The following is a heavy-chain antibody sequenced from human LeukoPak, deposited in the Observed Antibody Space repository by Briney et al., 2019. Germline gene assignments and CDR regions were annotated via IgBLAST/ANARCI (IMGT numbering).Heavy chain of an antibody. CDR2: INHSGST. V-gene: IGHV4-34*01. CDR3: ARGRGEYYYGSGFYNWFDP. CDR1: GGSFSGYY. Sequence: PSETLSLTCAVYGGSFSGYYWSWIRQPPGKGLEWIGEINHSGSTNYNPSLKSRVTISVDTSKNQFSLKLSSVTAADTAVYYCARGRGEYYYGSGFYNWFDPWGQGTLVTVSS. J-gene: IGHJ5*02. D-gene: IGHD3-10*01.